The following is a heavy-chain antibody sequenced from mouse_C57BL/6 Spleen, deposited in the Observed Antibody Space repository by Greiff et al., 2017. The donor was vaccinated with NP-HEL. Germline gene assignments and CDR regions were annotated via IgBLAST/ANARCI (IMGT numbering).Heavy chain of an antibody. Sequence: EVQLVESGGGLVQPGGSLSLSCAASGFTFTDYYMSWVRQPPGKALEWLGFIRTKANGYTTEYSAYVKGRFTTSIYNSQSILYLQMNALRAEDSATYYCARSHYDGYYEDYWGQGTTLTVSS. J-gene: IGHJ2*01. CDR3: ARSHYDGYYEDY. D-gene: IGHD2-3*01. CDR1: GFTFTDYY. CDR2: IRTKANGYTT. V-gene: IGHV7-3*01.